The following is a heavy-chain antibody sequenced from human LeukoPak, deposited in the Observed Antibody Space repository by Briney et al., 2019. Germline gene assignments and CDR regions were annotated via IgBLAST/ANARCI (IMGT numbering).Heavy chain of an antibody. D-gene: IGHD3-22*01. CDR2: INHSGST. Sequence: SETLSLTCAVYGGSFSGYYWSWIRQPPGKGLEWIGEINHSGSTNYNPSLKSRVTISVDTSKNQFSLKVSSVTAADTAVYYCARLDPSYYYDSSGYYRYWGQGTLVTVSS. J-gene: IGHJ4*02. CDR3: ARLDPSYYYDSSGYYRY. CDR1: GGSFSGYY. V-gene: IGHV4-34*01.